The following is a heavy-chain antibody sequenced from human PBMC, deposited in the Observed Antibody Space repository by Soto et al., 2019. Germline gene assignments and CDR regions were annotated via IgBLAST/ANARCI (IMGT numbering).Heavy chain of an antibody. D-gene: IGHD5-18*01. V-gene: IGHV4-4*07. CDR2: IYTSGRT. CDR1: CGSISSWY. J-gene: IGHJ6*02. Sequence: SETLSVTCTVPCGSISSWYWGWIRQPAGRGLEGIGRIYTSGRTNYSPSFQGHVTISADKSISTAYLQWSSLKASDTAMYYCAGLANMDTAMAPSYYYYYGMDVWGQGTTVTVSS. CDR3: AGLANMDTAMAPSYYYYYGMDV.